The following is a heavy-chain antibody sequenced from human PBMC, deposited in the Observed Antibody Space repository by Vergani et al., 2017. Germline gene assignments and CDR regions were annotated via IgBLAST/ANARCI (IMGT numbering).Heavy chain of an antibody. CDR1: GGSISSGSYY. D-gene: IGHD1-20*01. V-gene: IGHV4-61*02. J-gene: IGHJ6*03. CDR3: ARAIATRITGTRVARNYYYMDV. CDR2: IYTSGST. Sequence: QVQLQESGPGLVKPSQTLSLTCTVSGGSISSGSYYWSWIRQPAGKGLEWIGRIYTSGSTNYNPSLKSRVTISVDTSKNQFSLKLSSVTAADTAVYYCARAIATRITGTRVARNYYYMDVWGKGTTVTVSS.